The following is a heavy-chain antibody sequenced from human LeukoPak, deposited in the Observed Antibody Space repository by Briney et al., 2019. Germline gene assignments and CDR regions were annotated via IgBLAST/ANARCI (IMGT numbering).Heavy chain of an antibody. CDR1: GVSISSYY. CDR2: IYNSGST. V-gene: IGHV4-59*01. J-gene: IGHJ4*02. Sequence: SETLSLTCTVSGVSISSYYWSWIRQPPGKGLEWIGYIYNSGSTNYNPSLKSRVIISVDTAKNQFALRLSSGTAADTALYYCAIRPTVTSFCDYWGRGTRVSVSS. CDR3: AIRPTVTSFCDY. D-gene: IGHD4-17*01.